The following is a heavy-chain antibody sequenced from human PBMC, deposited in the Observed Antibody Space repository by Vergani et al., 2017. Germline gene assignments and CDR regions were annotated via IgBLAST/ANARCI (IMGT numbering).Heavy chain of an antibody. CDR3: AKSIAVAGRDYYYMDV. J-gene: IGHJ6*03. Sequence: EVQLLESGGGLVQPGRSLRLSCAASGFTFSSYAMSWVRQAPGKGLEWGAVIYSVGSSTYYADSVKGRVTISRDISKNTLYLQMHSLRAEDTAVYYCAKSIAVAGRDYYYMDVWGKGSTVTVSS. V-gene: IGHV3-23*03. CDR2: IYSVGSST. D-gene: IGHD6-19*01. CDR1: GFTFSSYA.